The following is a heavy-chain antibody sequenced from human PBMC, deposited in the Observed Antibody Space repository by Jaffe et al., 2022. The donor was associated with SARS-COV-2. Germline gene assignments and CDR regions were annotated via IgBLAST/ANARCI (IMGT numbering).Heavy chain of an antibody. CDR2: IIPIFGTA. D-gene: IGHD3-22*01. V-gene: IGHV1-69*01. CDR1: GGTFSSYA. Sequence: QVQLVQSGAEVKKPGSSVKVSCKASGGTFSSYAISWVRQAPGQGLEWMGGIIPIFGTANYAQKFQGRVTITADESTSTAYMELSSLRSEDTAVYYCARVVISDYDSSGYYYPYYFDYWGQGTLVTVSS. CDR3: ARVVISDYDSSGYYYPYYFDY. J-gene: IGHJ4*02.